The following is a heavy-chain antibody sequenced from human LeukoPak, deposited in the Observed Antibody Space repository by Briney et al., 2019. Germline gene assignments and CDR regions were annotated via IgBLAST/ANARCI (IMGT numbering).Heavy chain of an antibody. V-gene: IGHV3-23*01. Sequence: GGSLRLSCAASRFTFSSYAMSWVRQAPGKGLEWVSGISGSAYSTYYADSVQGRFTISRDNSKNTLYLQMNSLRAEDTAVYYCAKEAGYSGYDYPDYWGQGTLVTVSS. CDR2: ISGSAYST. CDR3: AKEAGYSGYDYPDY. CDR1: RFTFSSYA. J-gene: IGHJ4*02. D-gene: IGHD5-12*01.